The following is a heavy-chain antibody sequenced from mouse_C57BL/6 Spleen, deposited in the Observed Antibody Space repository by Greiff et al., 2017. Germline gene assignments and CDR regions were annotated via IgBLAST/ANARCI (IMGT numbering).Heavy chain of an antibody. V-gene: IGHV1-18*01. D-gene: IGHD2-5*01. CDR3: ARSNYSNSWFAY. J-gene: IGHJ3*01. CDR1: GYTFTDYN. Sequence: VQLQQSGPELVKPGASVKIPCKASGYTFTDYNMDWVKQSHGKSLEWIGDINPNNGGTIYNQKFKGKATFTVDKSSSTAYMELRSLTSEDTAVYYCARSNYSNSWFAYWGQGTLVTVSA. CDR2: INPNNGGT.